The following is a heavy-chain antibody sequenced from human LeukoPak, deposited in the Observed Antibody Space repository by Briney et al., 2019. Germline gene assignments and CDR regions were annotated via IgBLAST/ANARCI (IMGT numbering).Heavy chain of an antibody. CDR3: ARSGAHTDILTGHYPYYFDY. Sequence: PSETLSLTCAVYGGSFSGYYWSWIRQPPGKGLEWIGEINHSGSTNYNPSLKSRDTISVDTSKNQFSLKLSSVTAADTAVYYCARSGAHTDILTGHYPYYFDYWGQGTLVTVSS. J-gene: IGHJ4*02. CDR2: INHSGST. V-gene: IGHV4-34*01. CDR1: GGSFSGYY. D-gene: IGHD3-9*01.